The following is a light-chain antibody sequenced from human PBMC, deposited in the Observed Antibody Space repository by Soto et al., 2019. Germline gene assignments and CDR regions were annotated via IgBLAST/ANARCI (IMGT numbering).Light chain of an antibody. CDR2: EVS. V-gene: IGLV2-14*01. Sequence: QSALTQPASVSASPGQSITISCTGTSSDIGGYIYVSWYQHHPGKAPRLMIYEVSYRPSGISNRFSGSKSGNTASLTISGLQAEDEADYYCSSYTSSTNYVFGTGTKVTVL. CDR3: SSYTSSTNYV. J-gene: IGLJ1*01. CDR1: SSDIGGYIY.